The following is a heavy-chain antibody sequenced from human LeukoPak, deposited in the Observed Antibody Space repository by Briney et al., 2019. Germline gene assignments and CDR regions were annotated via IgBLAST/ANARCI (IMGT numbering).Heavy chain of an antibody. J-gene: IGHJ6*02. CDR1: GGSISSYY. CDR3: ARVGPNDSSGYYYGYYYYGMDV. V-gene: IGHV4-59*01. CDR2: IYYSGST. D-gene: IGHD3-22*01. Sequence: TSETLSLTCTVSGGSISSYYWSWIRQPPGKGLEWIGYIYYSGSTNYNPSLKSRVTISVDTSKNQFSLKLSSVTAADTAVYYCARVGPNDSSGYYYGYYYYGMDVWGQGTTVTVSS.